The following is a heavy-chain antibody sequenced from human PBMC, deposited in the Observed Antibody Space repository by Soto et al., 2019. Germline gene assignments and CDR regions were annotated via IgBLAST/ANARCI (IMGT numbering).Heavy chain of an antibody. Sequence: VELVQSGAEVEKPGAAVRISCKTSGYTFTAYYIHWVRQAPGQGLEWMGWINPNSGVANYAQKFQGRVAMTRDTSISTVYMELSKMRTVVTTIYFCARQGSGSEYPQDFYYGMDVWGQGTTAAASS. CDR2: INPNSGVA. V-gene: IGHV1-2*02. CDR3: ARQGSGSEYPQDFYYGMDV. CDR1: GYTFTAYY. J-gene: IGHJ6*02. D-gene: IGHD5-12*01.